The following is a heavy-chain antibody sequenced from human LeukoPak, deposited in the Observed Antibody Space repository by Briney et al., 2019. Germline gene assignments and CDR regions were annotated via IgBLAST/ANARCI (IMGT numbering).Heavy chain of an antibody. CDR3: TTSYPYYCDSSGYYGSY. V-gene: IGHV3-15*01. J-gene: IGHJ4*02. CDR2: IKSKTDGGTP. D-gene: IGHD3-22*01. Sequence: GGSLRLSCAASGFTFGNACMSWVRQAPGKGLEWVGRIKSKTDGGTPDHSAPVKGRFTISRDDSKNTLYLLMNSPKTEDTAVYYCTTSYPYYCDSSGYYGSYWGQGTLVTVSS. CDR1: GFTFGNAC.